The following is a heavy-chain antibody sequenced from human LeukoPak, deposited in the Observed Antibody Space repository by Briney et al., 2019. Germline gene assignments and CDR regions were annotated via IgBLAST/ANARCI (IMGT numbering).Heavy chain of an antibody. CDR1: GGSFSGYY. V-gene: IGHV4-34*01. CDR2: INHSGST. J-gene: IGHJ4*02. CDR3: ARAVYGSGRIDY. Sequence: SETLSLTCAVYGGSFSGYYWSWIRQPPGKGLEWIGEINHSGSTNYNPSLKSRVTISVDTSKNQFSMKLSSVTAADTDVYYCARAVYGSGRIDYWGQGTLVTVSS. D-gene: IGHD3-10*01.